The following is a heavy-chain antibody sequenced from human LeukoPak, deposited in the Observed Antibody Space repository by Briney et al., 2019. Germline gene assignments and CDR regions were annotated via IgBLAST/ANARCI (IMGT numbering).Heavy chain of an antibody. V-gene: IGHV3-21*01. Sequence: GGPLRLSCAASGFTFSSYSINWVRQAPGKGLEWVSSISSSSNYIYYADSVKGRFTISRDNAKNSLYLQMNSLRAEDTAVYYCAELGITMIGGVWGKGTTVTISS. CDR2: ISSSSNYI. D-gene: IGHD3-10*02. J-gene: IGHJ6*04. CDR1: GFTFSSYS. CDR3: AELGITMIGGV.